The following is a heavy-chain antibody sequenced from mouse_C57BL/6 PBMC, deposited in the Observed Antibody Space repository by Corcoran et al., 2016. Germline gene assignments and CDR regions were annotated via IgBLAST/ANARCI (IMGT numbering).Heavy chain of an antibody. D-gene: IGHD1-1*01. CDR2: IDPEDGDT. J-gene: IGHJ2*01. CDR1: GFNIKDYY. V-gene: IGHV14-1*01. CDR3: TRGITSSFDY. Sequence: EVQLQQSGAELVRPGASVKLSCTASGFNIKDYYMHWVKQRPEQGLEWIGRIDPEDGDTEYAPKFQGKATMTADTSSNTAYLQLSSLTSEDTAVDYCTRGITSSFDYWGQGTTLTVSS.